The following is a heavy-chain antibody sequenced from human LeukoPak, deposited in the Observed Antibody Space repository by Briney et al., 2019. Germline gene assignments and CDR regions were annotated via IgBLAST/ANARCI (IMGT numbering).Heavy chain of an antibody. Sequence: GESLKISCEASGYSFTTYWIGWVRQMPGKGLEWMGIIYPGDSDTRYSPSFQGQVTISADKSISTAYLQWSSLKASDTAMYYCARQLGSGSYYSRVIDYWGQGTLVTVSS. CDR1: GYSFTTYW. J-gene: IGHJ4*02. D-gene: IGHD3-10*01. V-gene: IGHV5-51*01. CDR3: ARQLGSGSYYSRVIDY. CDR2: IYPGDSDT.